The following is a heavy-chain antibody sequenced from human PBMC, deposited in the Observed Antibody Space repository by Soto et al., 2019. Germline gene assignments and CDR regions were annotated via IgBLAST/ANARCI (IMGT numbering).Heavy chain of an antibody. CDR3: ANSMDDFWSGYYRF. CDR2: ISSGGDTI. J-gene: IGHJ4*02. D-gene: IGHD3-3*01. V-gene: IGHV3-48*01. CDR1: GITFSYCS. Sequence: GGSLRLSCVASGITFSYCSMNWVRQAPGKGLEWISSISSGGDTIYYADSVKGRFTISRDNAKNTLYLQMNSLRAEDTAVYYCANSMDDFWSGYYRFWGQGTLVTVSS.